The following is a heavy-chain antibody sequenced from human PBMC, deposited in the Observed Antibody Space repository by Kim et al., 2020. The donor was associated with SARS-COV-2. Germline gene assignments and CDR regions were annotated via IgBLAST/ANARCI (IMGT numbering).Heavy chain of an antibody. CDR3: ARAPISWLVFDY. Sequence: SETLSLTCTVSGGSISSYYWSWIRQPPGKGLEWIGYIYYSGSTNYNPSLKSRVTISVDTTKNQFSLKLSSVTAADTAVYYCARAPISWLVFDYWGQGTLVTVSS. CDR2: IYYSGST. V-gene: IGHV4-59*01. CDR1: GGSISSYY. D-gene: IGHD6-19*01. J-gene: IGHJ4*02.